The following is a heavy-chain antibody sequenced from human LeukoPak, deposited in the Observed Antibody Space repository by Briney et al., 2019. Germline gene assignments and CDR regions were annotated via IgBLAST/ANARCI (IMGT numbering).Heavy chain of an antibody. V-gene: IGHV4-59*08. CDR3: ASLIAAGYFDH. Sequence: PSETLSLTCTVSGGSISDYYWSWIRQPPGKGLEWIGYISYSGSTNYNPSLKSRVTISLDTSKNQFSLKLSSVTATDTAVYYCASLIAAGYFDHWGQGTLVTVSS. CDR1: GGSISDYY. D-gene: IGHD6-13*01. CDR2: ISYSGST. J-gene: IGHJ4*02.